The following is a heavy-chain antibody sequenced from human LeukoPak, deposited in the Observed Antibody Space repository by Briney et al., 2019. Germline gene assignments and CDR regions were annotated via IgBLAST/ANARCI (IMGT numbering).Heavy chain of an antibody. CDR3: ARSSGWYHRGPDYYYYYMDV. V-gene: IGHV3-21*01. CDR1: GFTFSSYS. J-gene: IGHJ6*03. D-gene: IGHD6-19*01. Sequence: GGSLRLSCAASGFTFSSYSMNWVRQAPGKGLEWVSSISSSSNYIYYADSVKGRFAISRDNAKNSLYLQMNSLRAEDTAIYYCARSSGWYHRGPDYYYYYMDVWGKGTTVTVS. CDR2: ISSSSNYI.